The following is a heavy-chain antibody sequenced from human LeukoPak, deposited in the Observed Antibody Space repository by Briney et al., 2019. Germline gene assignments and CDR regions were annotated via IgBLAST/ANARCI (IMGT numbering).Heavy chain of an antibody. CDR1: GYTLTELS. CDR2: FDPEDGET. V-gene: IGHV1-24*01. J-gene: IGHJ4*02. CDR3: ATRTADYYDSSGYSNNFDY. Sequence: ASVKVSCEVSGYTLTELSMHWVRQAPGKGLEWMGGFDPEDGETIYAQKFQGRVTMTEDTSTDTAYMELSSLRSEDTAVYYCATRTADYYDSSGYSNNFDYWGQGTLVTVSS. D-gene: IGHD3-22*01.